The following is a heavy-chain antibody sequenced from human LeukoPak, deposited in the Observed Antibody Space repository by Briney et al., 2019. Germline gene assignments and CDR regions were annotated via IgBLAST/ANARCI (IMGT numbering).Heavy chain of an antibody. CDR1: GGSISSYY. J-gene: IGHJ5*02. CDR3: ARGPGGFYDFWSGYYENWFDP. CDR2: IYYSGST. V-gene: IGHV4-59*01. Sequence: SETLSLTCTVSGGSISSYYWSWIRQPPGEGLEWLGYIYYSGSTNYNPSLKSRVTISVDTSKNQFSLKLSSVTAADTAVYYCARGPGGFYDFWSGYYENWFDPWGQGTLVTVSS. D-gene: IGHD3-3*01.